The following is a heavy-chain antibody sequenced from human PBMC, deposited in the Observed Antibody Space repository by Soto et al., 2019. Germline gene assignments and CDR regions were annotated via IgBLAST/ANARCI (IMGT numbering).Heavy chain of an antibody. CDR3: ARDDFYSSYL. Sequence: PGGSLRLSCAASGYIFSNHWMSWVRQAPGKGLEWVANIKEDGSETYYVDSVKGRFTISRDNAKNSLHLQMNSLRAEDTAVYYCARDDFYSSYLWGQGTLVTVSS. CDR2: IKEDGSET. D-gene: IGHD6-13*01. V-gene: IGHV3-7*01. J-gene: IGHJ4*02. CDR1: GYIFSNHW.